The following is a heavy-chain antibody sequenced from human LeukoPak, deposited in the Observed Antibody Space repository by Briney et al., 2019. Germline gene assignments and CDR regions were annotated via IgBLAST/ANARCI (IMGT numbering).Heavy chain of an antibody. CDR1: GFTFDDYA. CDR2: ISWNSGSI. J-gene: IGHJ4*02. V-gene: IGHV3-9*01. Sequence: PGGSLRLSCAASGFTFDDYAMHWVRQAPGKGLEWVSGISWNSGSIGYADSVKGRFTISRDNAKNSLYLQMNSLRAEDTALYYCAKDSRYDSSGYYEKWGQGTLVTVSS. D-gene: IGHD3-22*01. CDR3: AKDSRYDSSGYYEK.